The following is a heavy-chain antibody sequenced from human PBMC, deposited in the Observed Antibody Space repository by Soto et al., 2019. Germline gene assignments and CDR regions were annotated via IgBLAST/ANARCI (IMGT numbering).Heavy chain of an antibody. V-gene: IGHV4-59*01. CDR1: GGSISSYY. CDR2: IYYSGST. CDR3: ARDFWSGRFDY. Sequence: SETLSLTCTVSGGSISSYYWSWIRQPPGKGLEWIGYIYYSGSTNYSPSLKSRVTISVDTSKNQFSLKLSSVTAADTAVYYCARDFWSGRFDYWGQGTLVTV. D-gene: IGHD3-3*01. J-gene: IGHJ4*02.